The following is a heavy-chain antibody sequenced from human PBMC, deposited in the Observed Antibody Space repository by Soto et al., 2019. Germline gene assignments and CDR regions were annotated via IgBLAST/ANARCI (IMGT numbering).Heavy chain of an antibody. CDR1: GFTFSSYS. CDR2: ISSSSSTI. CDR3: ARNGRMLPEDDYGDLIEIDDAFDI. D-gene: IGHD4-17*01. Sequence: GGSLRLSCAASGFTFSSYSMNWVRQAPGKGLEWVSYISSSSSTIYYADSVKGRFTISRDNAKNSLYLQMNSLRDEDTAVYYCARNGRMLPEDDYGDLIEIDDAFDIWGQGTMVTVSS. J-gene: IGHJ3*02. V-gene: IGHV3-48*02.